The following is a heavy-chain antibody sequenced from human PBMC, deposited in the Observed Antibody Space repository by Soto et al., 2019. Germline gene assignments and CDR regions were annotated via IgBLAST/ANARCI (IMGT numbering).Heavy chain of an antibody. CDR1: GGSITSYY. Sequence: SETLSLTCTVSGGSITSYYWSWIRQPAGKGLEWIGRTYITGDSNYSPSLKSRVTMSLDTSKNQFSLKLSSVTAADTAVYYCARDMRVFGGMDVWGRGTTVTGSS. V-gene: IGHV4-4*07. CDR2: TYITGDS. CDR3: ARDMRVFGGMDV. D-gene: IGHD3-3*01. J-gene: IGHJ6*02.